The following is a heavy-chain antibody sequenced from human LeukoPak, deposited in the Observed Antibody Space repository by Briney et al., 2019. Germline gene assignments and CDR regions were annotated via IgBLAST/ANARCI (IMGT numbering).Heavy chain of an antibody. Sequence: ASVKVSCKAFGYTFTGYYMHWVRQAPGQGLEWMGWINPNSGGTNYAQKFQGRVTMTRDTSISTAYMELSRLRSDDTAVYYCARDLGDSSGYENWFDPWGQGTLVTVSS. CDR2: INPNSGGT. CDR3: ARDLGDSSGYENWFDP. J-gene: IGHJ5*02. D-gene: IGHD3-22*01. V-gene: IGHV1-2*02. CDR1: GYTFTGYY.